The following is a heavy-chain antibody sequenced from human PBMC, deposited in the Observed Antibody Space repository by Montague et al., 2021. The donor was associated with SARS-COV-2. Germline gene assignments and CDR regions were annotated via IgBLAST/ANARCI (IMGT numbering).Heavy chain of an antibody. V-gene: IGHV2-70*01. J-gene: IGHJ4*02. CDR2: IDSDYYK. CDR1: GFSLSTSGMC. CDR3: ARIFAWYSRCSSSFDY. Sequence: VKPTQTLTLTCTFSGFSLSTSGMCVSWIRQPPGKSLEWLALIDSDYYKYYSTSLKTRLTISKDTSNNQVVLTMTNMDTVDTATYYCARIFAWYSRCSSSFDYWGQGTLVTVSS. D-gene: IGHD6-13*01.